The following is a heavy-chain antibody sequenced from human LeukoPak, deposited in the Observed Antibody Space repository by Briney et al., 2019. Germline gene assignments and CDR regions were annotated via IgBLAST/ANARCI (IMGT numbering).Heavy chain of an antibody. Sequence: SETLSLTCTVSGGSISSNTYYFNWIRQPAGKGLEWIGLLSTSGSTDYNPSLSSRITMSLDTSKTHFSLKLTSVTATDTAVYYCARVGYGDPSYMDVWGKGTTVTVSS. D-gene: IGHD4-17*01. CDR3: ARVGYGDPSYMDV. J-gene: IGHJ6*03. V-gene: IGHV4-61*02. CDR2: LSTSGST. CDR1: GGSISSNTYY.